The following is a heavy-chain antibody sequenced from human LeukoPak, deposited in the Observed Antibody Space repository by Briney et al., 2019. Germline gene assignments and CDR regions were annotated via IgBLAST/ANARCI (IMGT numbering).Heavy chain of an antibody. V-gene: IGHV3-23*01. CDR2: ISGSGGST. J-gene: IGHJ6*02. D-gene: IGHD3-10*01. Sequence: PGGSLRLSCAASGFTFSSYAMSWVRQAPGKGLEWVSAISGSGGSTYYADSVKGRFTISRDNSKNTLYLQMNSLRAEDTAVYYCAKAVYGSGSYYYYYGMDVWGQGTTVTVSS. CDR3: AKAVYGSGSYYYYYGMDV. CDR1: GFTFSSYA.